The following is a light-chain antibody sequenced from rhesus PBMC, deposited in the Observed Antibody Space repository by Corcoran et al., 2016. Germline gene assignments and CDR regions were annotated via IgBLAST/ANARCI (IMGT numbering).Light chain of an antibody. Sequence: DIQMTQSPSSLSASVGDTVTITCRASQGISSWVAWYQQKPGKAPKLLIYKASRLQSGVPSRFSGSGSGTDFTLTISSLQSEDFATYYCQHYSSRPWTFGQGTKVEIK. CDR3: QHYSSRPWT. CDR1: QGISSW. CDR2: KAS. J-gene: IGKJ1*01. V-gene: IGKV1-22*01.